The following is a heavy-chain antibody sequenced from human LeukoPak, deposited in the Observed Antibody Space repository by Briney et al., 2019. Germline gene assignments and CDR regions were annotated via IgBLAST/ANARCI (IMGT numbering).Heavy chain of an antibody. CDR2: INHSGNT. Sequence: PSETLSLTCAVYGGSFSNFNCTRVRQPPGKGLEWIGEINHSGNTKYNPSLKSRVTILLDTSKNQFSLKVRSVTAADTAVYYCYSRRRVITLDGYHYYIDVWGKGTTVTVSS. CDR1: GGSFSNFN. D-gene: IGHD3-10*01. J-gene: IGHJ6*03. V-gene: IGHV4-34*01. CDR3: YSRRRVITLDGYHYYIDV.